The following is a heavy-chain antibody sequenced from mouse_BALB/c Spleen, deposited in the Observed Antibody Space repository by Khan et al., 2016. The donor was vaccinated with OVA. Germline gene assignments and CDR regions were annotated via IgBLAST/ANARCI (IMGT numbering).Heavy chain of an antibody. V-gene: IGHV3-8*02. J-gene: IGHJ3*01. CDR2: IIYTGYT. D-gene: IGHD2-14*01. Sequence: EVQLQESGPSLVKPSQTLSLTCSVTGDSITSGYWNWLRKFPGNKLEYMGYIIYTGYTYYNPSLKSRISITRHTSKNQYYLQLNSVTDDDTATYYCARSTYRYAFVYWGQGTLVTVSA. CDR3: ARSTYRYAFVY. CDR1: GDSITSGY.